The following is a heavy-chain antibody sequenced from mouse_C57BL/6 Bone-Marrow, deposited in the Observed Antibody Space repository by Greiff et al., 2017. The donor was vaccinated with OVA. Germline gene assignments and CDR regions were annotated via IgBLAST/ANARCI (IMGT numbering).Heavy chain of an antibody. V-gene: IGHV1-81*01. J-gene: IGHJ2*01. CDR2: IYPRSGNT. Sequence: VQLQESGAELARPGASVKLSCKASGYTFTSYGISWVQQRPGQGLEWIGEIYPRSGNTYYNEKFKGKATLTADKSSSTAYMELRSLTSEDSAVYVCARGNCGSSLDYGGQGTTLTVSS. D-gene: IGHD1-1*01. CDR1: GYTFTSYG. CDR3: ARGNCGSSLDY.